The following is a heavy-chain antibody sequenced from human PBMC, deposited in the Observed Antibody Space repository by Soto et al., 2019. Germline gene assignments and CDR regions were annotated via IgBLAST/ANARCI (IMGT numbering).Heavy chain of an antibody. CDR1: GECISSGGYY. V-gene: IGHV4-31*03. CDR3: ARASSSSSAADY. Sequence: QVQLQESGPGLVKPSQTLSLTCNVTGECISSGGYYWSWIRHHPGKGLEWIGYIYDSESAYYNPSLKSRVTISMDTSKNHFAMRLSSVTGADTAVYYCARASSSSSAADYWGQGTLVTVSS. CDR2: IYDSESA. D-gene: IGHD6-6*01. J-gene: IGHJ4*02.